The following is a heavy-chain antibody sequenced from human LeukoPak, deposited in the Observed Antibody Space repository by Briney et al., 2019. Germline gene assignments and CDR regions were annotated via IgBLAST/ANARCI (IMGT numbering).Heavy chain of an antibody. V-gene: IGHV1-18*01. J-gene: IGHJ4*02. D-gene: IGHD5-18*01. CDR1: GYTFISYG. CDR2: ISPYNGNT. Sequence: ASVKVSCKASGYTFISYGINWVRQAPGQGLEWMGWISPYNGNTNYPQKFQGRVTMTTDTSTSTTSMELKSLRSDDTAVYYCTKEASEGSRFSYGYFHEWGQGTLVTVSS. CDR3: TKEASEGSRFSYGYFHE.